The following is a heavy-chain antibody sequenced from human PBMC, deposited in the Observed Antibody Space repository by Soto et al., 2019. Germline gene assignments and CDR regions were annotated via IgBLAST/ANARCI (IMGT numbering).Heavy chain of an antibody. V-gene: IGHV4-39*01. CDR3: ARRSSSSLGSLFDP. J-gene: IGHJ5*02. Sequence: PSETLFLTCTVSGGSISSSTYYWDWIRQPPGKGLEWIGAMYYTGNKNYNPSLESRVTMSVDTSKNQFSLKLSSVTPTDTAVYYCARRSSSSLGSLFDPWGQGTLVTVSS. CDR1: GGSISSSTYY. CDR2: MYYTGNK. D-gene: IGHD6-6*01.